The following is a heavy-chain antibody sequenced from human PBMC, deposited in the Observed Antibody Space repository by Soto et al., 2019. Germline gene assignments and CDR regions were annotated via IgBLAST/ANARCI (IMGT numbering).Heavy chain of an antibody. Sequence: EVQLLESGGGLVQPGGSLRLSCAASGFTFSSYAMSWVRQAPGKGLEWVSAISGSGGSTYYADSVKGRFTISRDNSKNTQDLQMNSMRAEDTAVYYCAICLPGFGEVFLDYWGQGTLVTVSS. J-gene: IGHJ4*02. CDR1: GFTFSSYA. CDR3: AICLPGFGEVFLDY. CDR2: ISGSGGST. D-gene: IGHD3-10*01. V-gene: IGHV3-23*01.